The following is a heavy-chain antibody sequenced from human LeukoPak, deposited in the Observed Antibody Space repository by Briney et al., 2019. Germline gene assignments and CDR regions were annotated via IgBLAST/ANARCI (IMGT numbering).Heavy chain of an antibody. D-gene: IGHD5-18*01. V-gene: IGHV3-21*04. CDR2: ISSSSSYI. Sequence: GGSLRLSCAASGFTFSSYSMNWVRQAPGKGLEWVSSISSSSSYIYYADSVKGRFTISRDNAKNSLYLQMNSLRAEDTALYYCAKDIYFQGGYSYGLDYWGQGTLVTVSS. CDR1: GFTFSSYS. J-gene: IGHJ4*02. CDR3: AKDIYFQGGYSYGLDY.